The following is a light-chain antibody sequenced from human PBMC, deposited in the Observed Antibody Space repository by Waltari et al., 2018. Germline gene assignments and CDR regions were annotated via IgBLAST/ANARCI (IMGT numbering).Light chain of an antibody. CDR1: SSDVGGYNY. CDR2: DVS. J-gene: IGLJ1*01. Sequence: QSALTQPASVSGSPGQSITISCTGTSSDVGGYNYVSWYQQHPGKAPKPMIYDVSNRPSGVSNRFSGSKSGNTASLTISGLQAEDEADYYCSSYTSSSGGYVFGTGTKVTVL. CDR3: SSYTSSSGGYV. V-gene: IGLV2-14*01.